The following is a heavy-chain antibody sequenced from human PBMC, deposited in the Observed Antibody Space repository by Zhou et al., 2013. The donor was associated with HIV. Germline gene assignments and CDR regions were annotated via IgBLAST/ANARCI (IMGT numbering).Heavy chain of an antibody. CDR1: GYTLTALS. V-gene: IGHV1-24*01. Sequence: QVQLVQSGAEVKKPGASVKVSCKVSGYTLTALSMYWVRQAPGKGLEWMGGFNPEDGKTIYAQKFQGRVTMTEETSTDTAYMELYSLRSEDTAVYYCATGLLEWAPXNDHWGQGTLVTVSS. CDR3: ATGLLEWAPXNDH. D-gene: IGHD3-3*01. J-gene: IGHJ4*02. CDR2: FNPEDGKT.